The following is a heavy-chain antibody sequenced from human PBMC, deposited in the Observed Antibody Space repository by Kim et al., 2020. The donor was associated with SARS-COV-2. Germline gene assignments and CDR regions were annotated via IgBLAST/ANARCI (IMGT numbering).Heavy chain of an antibody. CDR2: LNWRGVSM. CDR1: GFNFADYG. D-gene: IGHD3-3*02. Sequence: GGSLRLSCVASGFNFADYGMHWVRQPPGKGLEWVAGLNWRGVSMGYADSVKGRFTISRDDAKSTLYLQMNSLRPEDTALYYCSRKLATGAFDIW. V-gene: IGHV3-9*01. CDR3: SRKLATGAFDI. J-gene: IGHJ3*02.